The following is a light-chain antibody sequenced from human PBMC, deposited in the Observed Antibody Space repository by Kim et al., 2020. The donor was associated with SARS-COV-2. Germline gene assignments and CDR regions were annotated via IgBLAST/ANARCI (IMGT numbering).Light chain of an antibody. CDR3: QQRTGWPPALT. CDR1: HSVDIN. J-gene: IGKJ4*01. V-gene: IGKV3-11*01. CDR2: DAA. Sequence: PGEGASLSCRASHSVDINLAWYQPTPGQPPRLLIYDAAIRAAGVPTRFSGSGSGTDFTLTISSLEAEDFAIYYCQQRTGWPPALTFGGGTKVDIK.